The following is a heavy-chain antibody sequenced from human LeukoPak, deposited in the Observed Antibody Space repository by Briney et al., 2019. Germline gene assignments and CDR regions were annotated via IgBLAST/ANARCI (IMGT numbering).Heavy chain of an antibody. CDR2: IYYSGST. CDR3: ARQTTSSNVDY. Sequence: SETLSLTCAVYGGSFSGYYWSWIRQPPGKGLEWIGYIYYSGSTNYNPSLKSRVTISVDTSKDQFSLKLSSVTAADTAVYYCARQTTSSNVDYWGQGTLVTVSS. V-gene: IGHV4-59*08. J-gene: IGHJ4*02. CDR1: GGSFSGYY. D-gene: IGHD4-11*01.